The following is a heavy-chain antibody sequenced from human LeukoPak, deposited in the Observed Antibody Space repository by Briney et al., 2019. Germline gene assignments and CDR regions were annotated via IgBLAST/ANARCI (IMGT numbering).Heavy chain of an antibody. CDR1: GFTFSSYA. CDR3: AKDLTYQLLVDNAFDI. J-gene: IGHJ3*02. CDR2: ISGSGGST. D-gene: IGHD2-2*01. V-gene: IGHV3-23*01. Sequence: GGSLRLSCAASGFTFSSYAMSWVRQAPGKGLEWVSAISGSGGSTYYADSVKGRFTISRDNSENTLYLQMNSLRAEDTAVYYCAKDLTYQLLVDNAFDIWGQGTMVTVSS.